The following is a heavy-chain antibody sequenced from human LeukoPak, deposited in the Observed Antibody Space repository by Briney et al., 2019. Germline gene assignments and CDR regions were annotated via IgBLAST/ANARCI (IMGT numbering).Heavy chain of an antibody. Sequence: SETLSLTFAVYGGSLSGYYWGWIRQPPGKGLGLIGEINHSGSTNYNPSLKSRVTISVDTSKNQFSLKLSSVTAADTAVYYCARDYYYGSGSSNPFDPWGQGTLVTVSS. CDR2: INHSGST. V-gene: IGHV4-34*01. D-gene: IGHD3-10*01. J-gene: IGHJ5*02. CDR3: ARDYYYGSGSSNPFDP. CDR1: GGSLSGYY.